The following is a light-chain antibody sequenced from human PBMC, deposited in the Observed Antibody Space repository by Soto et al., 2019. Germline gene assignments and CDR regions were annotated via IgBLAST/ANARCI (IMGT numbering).Light chain of an antibody. Sequence: DIQMTQSPSSVSPSVEDRVTITCRASQSVKMYLDWYQHKPGKAPKLLIYAASTLQSGVPTRFSGSGSGTDFTLTISGLQRDDFATYYCQQSYSTPRTFGQGTTLAMK. CDR3: QQSYSTPRT. CDR1: QSVKMY. J-gene: IGKJ2*01. V-gene: IGKV1-39*01. CDR2: AAS.